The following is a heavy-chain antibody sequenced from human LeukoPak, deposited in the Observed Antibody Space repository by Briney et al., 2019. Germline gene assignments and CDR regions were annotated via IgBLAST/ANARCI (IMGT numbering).Heavy chain of an antibody. CDR3: ARGIAVAGTGLTHFDY. J-gene: IGHJ4*02. CDR2: IYHSGST. CDR1: GGSISSSNW. V-gene: IGHV4-4*02. D-gene: IGHD6-19*01. Sequence: PSGTLSLTCAVSGGSISSSNWWSWVRQPPGEGLEWIGEIYHSGSTNYNPSLKSRVTISVDKSKNQFSLKLSSVTAADTAVYYCARGIAVAGTGLTHFDYWGQGTLVTVSS.